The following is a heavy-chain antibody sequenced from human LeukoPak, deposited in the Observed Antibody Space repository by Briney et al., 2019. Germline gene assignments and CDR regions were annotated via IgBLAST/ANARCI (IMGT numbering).Heavy chain of an antibody. Sequence: GRSLRLSCAASGFTFSSYGMHWVRQAPGKGLEWVAVISYDGRNKYYADSVKGRFTISRDNSKNSLYLQMNSLRTEDTALYYCAKDISLRDGYKSDYWGQGTLVTVSS. D-gene: IGHD5-24*01. V-gene: IGHV3-30*18. J-gene: IGHJ4*02. CDR1: GFTFSSYG. CDR3: AKDISLRDGYKSDY. CDR2: ISYDGRNK.